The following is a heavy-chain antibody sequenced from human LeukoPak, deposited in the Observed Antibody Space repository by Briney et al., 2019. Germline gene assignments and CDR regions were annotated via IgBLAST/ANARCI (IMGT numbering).Heavy chain of an antibody. Sequence: ASVKGSCKASGYTFTSYYMHWVRQAPGQGLEWMGIINPSGGSTSYAQKFQGRVTMTRDTSTSTVYMELSSLRSEDTAVYYCARDSIRNNALDYWGQGTLVTVSS. J-gene: IGHJ4*02. CDR3: ARDSIRNNALDY. CDR1: GYTFTSYY. V-gene: IGHV1-46*01. CDR2: INPSGGST. D-gene: IGHD1/OR15-1a*01.